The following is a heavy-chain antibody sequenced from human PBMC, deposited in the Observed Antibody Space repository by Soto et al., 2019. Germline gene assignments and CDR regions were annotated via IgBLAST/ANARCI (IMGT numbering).Heavy chain of an antibody. CDR2: ISYDGSNK. D-gene: IGHD5-18*01. Sequence: QVQLVESGGGVVQPGRSLRLSCAASGFTFSSYAMHWVRQAPGKGLEWVAVISYDGSNKYYADSVKGRFTISRDNSKNTLYLQMNSLRAEDTAVYYCARVEDTAMAGYCMDVWGQGTTVTVSS. CDR1: GFTFSSYA. J-gene: IGHJ6*02. V-gene: IGHV3-30-3*01. CDR3: ARVEDTAMAGYCMDV.